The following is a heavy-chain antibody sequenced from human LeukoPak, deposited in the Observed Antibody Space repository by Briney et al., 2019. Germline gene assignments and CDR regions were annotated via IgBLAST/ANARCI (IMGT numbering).Heavy chain of an antibody. Sequence: SETLSLTCTVSGGSISSYYWSWIRQPPGKGLEWIGYIYYSGSANHNPSLKSRVAISVDTSKNQFSLKLSSVTAADTAVYYCARYCSGGSCYSGSQFDYWGQGTLVTVSS. CDR3: ARYCSGGSCYSGSQFDY. V-gene: IGHV4-59*01. CDR2: IYYSGSA. CDR1: GGSISSYY. D-gene: IGHD2-15*01. J-gene: IGHJ4*02.